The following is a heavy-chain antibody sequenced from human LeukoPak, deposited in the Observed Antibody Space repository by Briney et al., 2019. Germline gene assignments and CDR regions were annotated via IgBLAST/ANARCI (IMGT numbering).Heavy chain of an antibody. CDR3: ARDRRSGYGMDV. CDR2: ISGSGTAK. Sequence: GGSLRLSCAASGFTFSSYAMSWVRQAPGKGLQWVSIISGSGTAKYNADSVKGRFTIARDNSKNTLYLQMNSLRAEDTAVYYCARDRRSGYGMDVWGQGTTVTVSS. CDR1: GFTFSSYA. V-gene: IGHV3-23*01. J-gene: IGHJ6*02.